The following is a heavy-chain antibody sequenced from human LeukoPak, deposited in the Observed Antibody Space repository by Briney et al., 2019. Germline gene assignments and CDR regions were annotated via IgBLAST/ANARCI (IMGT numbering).Heavy chain of an antibody. CDR2: IIPILGIA. CDR1: GGTFSSYA. V-gene: IGHV1-69*04. CDR3: ARSYCSGGSCYSGAFDY. D-gene: IGHD2-15*01. Sequence: GSSVKVSCKAPGGTFSSYAISWVRQAPGQGLEWMGRIIPILGIANYAQKFQGRVTITADKSTSTAYMELSSLRSEDTAVYYCARSYCSGGSCYSGAFDYWGQGTLVTVSS. J-gene: IGHJ4*02.